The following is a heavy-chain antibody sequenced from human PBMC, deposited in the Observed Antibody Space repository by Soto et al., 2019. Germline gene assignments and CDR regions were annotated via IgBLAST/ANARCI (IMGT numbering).Heavy chain of an antibody. CDR3: AKNGDFDYDAFDV. V-gene: IGHV3-23*01. J-gene: IGHJ3*01. CDR2: ITGNSARI. D-gene: IGHD3-16*01. CDR1: DSTIRRYA. Sequence: GSLRLSCAASDSTIRRYAMSWVRQAPGKGLEWVSGITGNSARIYYADSVKGRFSISRDNSKNTLYLQMDTLRAEDTAVYYCAKNGDFDYDAFDVWGQGTVVTVSS.